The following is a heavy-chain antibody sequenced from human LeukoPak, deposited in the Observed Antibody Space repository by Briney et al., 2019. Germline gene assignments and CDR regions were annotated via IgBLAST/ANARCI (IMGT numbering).Heavy chain of an antibody. V-gene: IGHV4-39*01. CDR3: ARHEYSGSYYGLSXFDX. CDR1: GGSISSSGYY. Sequence: PSETLSLTCTVSGGSISSSGYYWGWIRQPPGKGLEWIASIYYSGSTYYNPSLKSRVTISVDTSKNHRSLKLSSLTAADTAVYYCARHEYSGSYYGLSXFDXWGQGXLVTV. CDR2: IYYSGST. J-gene: IGHJ5*02. D-gene: IGHD1-26*01.